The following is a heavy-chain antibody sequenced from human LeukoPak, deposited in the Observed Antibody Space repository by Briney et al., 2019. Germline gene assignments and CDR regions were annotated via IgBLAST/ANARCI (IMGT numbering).Heavy chain of an antibody. D-gene: IGHD2-21*02. CDR3: ARVILLLSAWFDP. Sequence: SETLSLTCTVSGGSISSGGYYWSWIRQHPGKGLEWIGYIYYSGSTYYNPSLKSRVTISVDTPKNQFSLKLSSVTAADTAVYYCARVILLLSAWFDPWGQGTLVTVSS. CDR2: IYYSGST. V-gene: IGHV4-31*03. CDR1: GGSISSGGYY. J-gene: IGHJ5*02.